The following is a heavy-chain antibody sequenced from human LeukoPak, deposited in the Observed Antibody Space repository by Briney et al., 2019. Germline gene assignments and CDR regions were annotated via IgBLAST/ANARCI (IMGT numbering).Heavy chain of an antibody. V-gene: IGHV3-21*01. CDR2: IDRSGNYL. J-gene: IGHJ4*02. CDR1: GFTFNSYA. CDR3: ARDKFDYDSSGYPYDS. Sequence: PGGSLRLSCAASGFTFNSYAIHWVRQAPGKGLEWVSSIDRSGNYLYYRDSVKGRFIISRDNAKNSLYLQMNNLRAEDTAVYYCARDKFDYDSSGYPYDSWGQGTLVTVSS. D-gene: IGHD3-22*01.